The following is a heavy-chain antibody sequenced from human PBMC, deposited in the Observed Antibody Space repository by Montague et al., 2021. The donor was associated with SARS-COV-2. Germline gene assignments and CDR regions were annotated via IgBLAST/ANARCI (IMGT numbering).Heavy chain of an antibody. V-gene: IGHV4-61*02. Sequence: TLSLTCTVSGGSISSGSCHWCWIRQPAGKGLDWIGRIYTSGSTNYXPSLKSRVTISVDTSKNQFSLKLSSVTAADTAVYYCARVFPRWLQFDPYFDYWGQGTLVTVSS. CDR1: GGSISSGSCH. CDR3: ARVFPRWLQFDPYFDY. CDR2: IYTSGST. D-gene: IGHD5-24*01. J-gene: IGHJ4*02.